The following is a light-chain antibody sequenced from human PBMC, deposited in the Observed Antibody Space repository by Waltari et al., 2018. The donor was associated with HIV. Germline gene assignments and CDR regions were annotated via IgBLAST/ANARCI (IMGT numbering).Light chain of an antibody. Sequence: EIVLTQSPATLSLSPGERATLSCRASQSVRSYLAWYQQKPGQTPRLLIYDASNRATGIPARFRGGASGTDFTLTISSLEPEDFAVNYCQQRSNWPPWTFGQGTKVEIK. CDR2: DAS. CDR1: QSVRSY. CDR3: QQRSNWPPWT. V-gene: IGKV3-11*01. J-gene: IGKJ1*01.